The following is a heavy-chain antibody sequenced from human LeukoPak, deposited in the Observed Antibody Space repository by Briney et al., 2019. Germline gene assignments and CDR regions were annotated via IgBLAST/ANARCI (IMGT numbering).Heavy chain of an antibody. D-gene: IGHD6-13*01. Sequence: GGSLRLSCEASGFSFSGNAMSWVRQAPGKGLEWVSAISGPGSSSYYSDSVKGRFTISRDTSKNTLYLQMNSLRAEDTAVYYCARGGSVAAADYWYFDLWGRGTLVTVSS. J-gene: IGHJ2*01. V-gene: IGHV3-23*01. CDR2: ISGPGSSS. CDR1: GFSFSGNA. CDR3: ARGGSVAAADYWYFDL.